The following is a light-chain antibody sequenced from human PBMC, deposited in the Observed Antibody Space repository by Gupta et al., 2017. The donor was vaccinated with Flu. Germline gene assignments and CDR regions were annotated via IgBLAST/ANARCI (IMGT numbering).Light chain of an antibody. CDR1: QPITNY. CDR3: QQYDHLLIT. Sequence: DIQLTQSPASLSASVGDRVTITCQARQPITNYLNWYQQKPGIAPKLLIHDASNLATGVPSRFSGSGSGTHFTLTISSLQPEDIGTYYCQQYDHLLITFGQGTRLEIK. V-gene: IGKV1-33*01. CDR2: DAS. J-gene: IGKJ5*01.